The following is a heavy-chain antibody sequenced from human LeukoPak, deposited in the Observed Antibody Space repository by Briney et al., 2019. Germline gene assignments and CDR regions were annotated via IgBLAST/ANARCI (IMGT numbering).Heavy chain of an antibody. D-gene: IGHD3-16*02. J-gene: IGHJ5*02. CDR1: GYTFTNYE. Sequence: GASVKVSCKASGYTFTNYEINWVRQATGQGLEWMGWMNPNSGNTVYAQKFQGRVTITADESTSTAYMELSSLRSEDTAVYYCARVKDYVWGSYRLGWFDPWGQGTLVTVSS. CDR2: MNPNSGNT. CDR3: ARVKDYVWGSYRLGWFDP. V-gene: IGHV1-8*01.